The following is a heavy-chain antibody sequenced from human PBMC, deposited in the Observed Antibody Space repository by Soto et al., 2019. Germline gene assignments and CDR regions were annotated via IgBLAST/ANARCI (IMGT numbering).Heavy chain of an antibody. CDR1: GGTFSSYA. CDR3: ASRRTTVVTHWFDP. J-gene: IGHJ5*02. D-gene: IGHD4-17*01. CDR2: IIPIFGTA. Sequence: SVKVSCKASGGTFSSYAISWVRQAPGQGLEWMGGIIPIFGTANYAQKFQGRVTITADESTSTAYMELSSLRSEDTAVYYCASRRTTVVTHWFDPWGQGTLITVSS. V-gene: IGHV1-69*13.